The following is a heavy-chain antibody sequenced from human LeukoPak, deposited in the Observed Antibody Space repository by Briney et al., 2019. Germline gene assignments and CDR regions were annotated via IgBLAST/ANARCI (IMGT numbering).Heavy chain of an antibody. CDR3: ARGSDYYGSGSYDVDAFDI. CDR1: GFTFSTYW. D-gene: IGHD3-10*01. V-gene: IGHV3-7*01. J-gene: IGHJ3*02. Sequence: GGSLRLSCAASGFTFSTYWMSWIRQVPGKGLEWVAHIKEDGSETYYVDSVRGRFTISRDNAKNSLYLQMNSLRAEDTAVYYCARGSDYYGSGSYDVDAFDIWGQGTMVTVSS. CDR2: IKEDGSET.